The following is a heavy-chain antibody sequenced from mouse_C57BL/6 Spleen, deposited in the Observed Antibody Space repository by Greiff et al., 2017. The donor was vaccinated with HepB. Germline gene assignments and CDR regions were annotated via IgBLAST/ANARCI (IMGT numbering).Heavy chain of an antibody. D-gene: IGHD4-1*02. CDR2: IDPENGDT. Sequence: EVQLQESGAELVRPGASVKLSCTASGFNIKDDYMHWVKQRPEQGLEWIGWIDPENGDTEYASKFQGKATITADTSSNTAYLQLSSLTSEDTAVYYCTMTTGTGPVTWFAYWGQGTLVTVSA. J-gene: IGHJ3*01. V-gene: IGHV14-4*01. CDR3: TMTTGTGPVTWFAY. CDR1: GFNIKDDY.